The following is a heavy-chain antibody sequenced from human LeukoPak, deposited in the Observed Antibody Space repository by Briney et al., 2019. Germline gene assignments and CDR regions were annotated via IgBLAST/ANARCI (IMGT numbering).Heavy chain of an antibody. CDR3: APDCGGDCYEY. CDR2: ISYDGSNK. CDR1: GFTFSIYG. V-gene: IGHV3-30*03. Sequence: PGRSLRLSCAASGFTFSIYGMHWVRQAPGKGLEWVAVISYDGSNKYYADPVKGRFTFSRDNSKNTLYLQMNGLRAVDTAVYYCAPDCGGDCYEYWGQGTLVTVSP. D-gene: IGHD2-21*01. J-gene: IGHJ4*02.